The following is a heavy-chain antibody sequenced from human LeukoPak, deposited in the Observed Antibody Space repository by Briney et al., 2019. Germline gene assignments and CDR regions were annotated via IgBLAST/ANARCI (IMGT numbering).Heavy chain of an antibody. CDR3: ARSPAAGYYYFQH. CDR2: INTDGSST. Sequence: PGGSLRLSCAASGFTFSSYWMHWVRQAPGKGLVWVSRINTDGSSTSYADSVKGRFTISRDNAKSTLYLQMNSLRAEDTAVYYCARSPAAGYYYFQHWGQGTLVTVSS. J-gene: IGHJ1*01. D-gene: IGHD6-25*01. CDR1: GFTFSSYW. V-gene: IGHV3-74*01.